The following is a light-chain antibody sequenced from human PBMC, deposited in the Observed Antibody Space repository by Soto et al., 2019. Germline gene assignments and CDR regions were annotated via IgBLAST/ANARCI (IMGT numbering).Light chain of an antibody. J-gene: IGLJ1*01. Sequence: QSVLTQPASVSGSPGQSITISCTGTSSDVGGYNYVSWYQQHPGKAHKLMIYDVSNRPSGVSNRFSGSKSGNTASLTISRLQAEDEADYYCCSYAGSGTYVFGTGTKVTVL. CDR3: CSYAGSGTYV. CDR1: SSDVGGYNY. V-gene: IGLV2-14*01. CDR2: DVS.